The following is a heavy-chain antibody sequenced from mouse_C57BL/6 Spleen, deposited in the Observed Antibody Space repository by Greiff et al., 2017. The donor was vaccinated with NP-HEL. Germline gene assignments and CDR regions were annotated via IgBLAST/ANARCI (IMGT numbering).Heavy chain of an antibody. J-gene: IGHJ3*01. D-gene: IGHD2-5*01. Sequence: VHLVESGPGLVAPSQTLSITCTVSGFSLTSYGVSWVRQPPGQGLEWLGVIWGDGSTNYHSALISRLGISKDNSKSQVFLKLSSLQTDDTATYYCAKGNSNYGSWFAYWGKGTLVTVSA. V-gene: IGHV2-3*01. CDR3: AKGNSNYGSWFAY. CDR2: IWGDGST. CDR1: GFSLTSYG.